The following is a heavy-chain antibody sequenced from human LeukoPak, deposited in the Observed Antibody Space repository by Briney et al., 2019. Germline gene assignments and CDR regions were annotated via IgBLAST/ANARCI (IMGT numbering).Heavy chain of an antibody. CDR1: GYSISSGYY. D-gene: IGHD3-16*02. CDR3: ARNLRLGELSSFDY. J-gene: IGHJ4*02. CDR2: IYHSGST. Sequence: SETLSLTCTVSGYSISSGYYWGWIRPPPGKGLEWIGSIYHSGSTYYNPSLKSRVTISVDTSKNQFSPKLSSVTAADTAVYYCARNLRLGELSSFDYWGQGTLVTVSS. V-gene: IGHV4-38-2*02.